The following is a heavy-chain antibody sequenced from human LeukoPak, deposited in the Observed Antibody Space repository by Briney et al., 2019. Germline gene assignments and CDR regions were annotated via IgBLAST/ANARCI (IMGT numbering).Heavy chain of an antibody. CDR3: AGGQQPFDC. Sequence: GGSLRLSCAASGLTVSSNYMNWVRQAPGKGLEWVSVIHSGGSTYYADSVKGRFTISRDNSKNTLYLQMTSLRADDTAVYYCAGGQQPFDCWGQGTLVTVSS. D-gene: IGHD6-13*01. CDR2: IHSGGST. CDR1: GLTVSSNY. J-gene: IGHJ4*02. V-gene: IGHV3-53*01.